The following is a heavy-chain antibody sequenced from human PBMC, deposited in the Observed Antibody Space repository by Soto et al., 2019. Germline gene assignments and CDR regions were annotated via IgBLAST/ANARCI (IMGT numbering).Heavy chain of an antibody. CDR1: GFTFSNYA. Sequence: EVQLLESGGGLVQPGGSLRLSCAASGFTFSNYAMSWVRLAPGKGLEWVSAMSGRGLNTYYADSVKGRFTISRDNSTNTLCLQLASLSADYTAVYYCATPRFDVSGYFEDWGQGNLVTVSS. V-gene: IGHV3-23*01. J-gene: IGHJ4*02. CDR2: MSGRGLNT. CDR3: ATPRFDVSGYFED. D-gene: IGHD3-22*01.